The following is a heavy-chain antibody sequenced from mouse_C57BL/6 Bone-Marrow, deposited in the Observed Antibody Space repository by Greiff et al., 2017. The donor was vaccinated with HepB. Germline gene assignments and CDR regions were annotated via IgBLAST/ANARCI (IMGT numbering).Heavy chain of an antibody. D-gene: IGHD3-2*02. V-gene: IGHV1-81*01. J-gene: IGHJ2*01. Sequence: QVQLQQSGAELARPGASVKLSCKASGYTFTSYGISWVKQRTGQGLEWIGEIYPRSGNTYYNEKFKGKATLTADKSSSPAYMELLSLTSEDSAVYFWARGGELRLVAWYFDYWGQGTTLTVSS. CDR1: GYTFTSYG. CDR3: ARGGELRLVAWYFDY. CDR2: IYPRSGNT.